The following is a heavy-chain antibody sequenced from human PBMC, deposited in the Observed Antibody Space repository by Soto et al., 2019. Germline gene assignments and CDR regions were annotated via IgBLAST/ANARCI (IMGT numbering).Heavy chain of an antibody. CDR1: GGTFSSYA. CDR2: IIPIFGTA. D-gene: IGHD2-2*01. V-gene: IGHV1-69*13. CDR3: ARAVGYCSSTSCFDYYSYGMDV. J-gene: IGHJ6*02. Sequence: GASVKVSCKASGGTFSSYAISWVRQAPGQGLEWMGGIIPIFGTANYAQKFQGRVTMTADESASTAYMELSSLRSEDTAVYYCARAVGYCSSTSCFDYYSYGMDVWGQGTTVTV.